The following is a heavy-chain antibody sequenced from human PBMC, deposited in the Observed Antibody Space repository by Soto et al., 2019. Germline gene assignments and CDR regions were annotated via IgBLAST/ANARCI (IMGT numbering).Heavy chain of an antibody. D-gene: IGHD6-6*01. CDR1: GYSFTSYW. V-gene: IGHV5-51*01. CDR3: ARQEYSSSSPLAYYYYYGMDV. CDR2: IYPGDSYT. J-gene: IGHJ6*02. Sequence: PGESLKISCKGSGYSFTSYWIGWVRQMPGKGLEWMGMIYPGDSYTRYSPSFQGHVTISADKSISTAYLQWSSLKASDTAMYYCARQEYSSSSPLAYYYYYGMDVWGQGTTVTVSS.